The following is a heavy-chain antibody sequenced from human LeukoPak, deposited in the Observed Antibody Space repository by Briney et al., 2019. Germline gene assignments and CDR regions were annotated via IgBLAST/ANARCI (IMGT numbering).Heavy chain of an antibody. CDR2: ISATAA. Sequence: PGGSLRLSCAASGFTFSSYAMSWVRQAPGKGLEWVSVISATAAYYADSVQGRFTISRDTTRNTLYLQMNSLRADDTAAYYCAKGQGSGSYPFDYWGQGTLVTVSS. V-gene: IGHV3-23*01. J-gene: IGHJ4*02. CDR1: GFTFSSYA. CDR3: AKGQGSGSYPFDY. D-gene: IGHD3-16*02.